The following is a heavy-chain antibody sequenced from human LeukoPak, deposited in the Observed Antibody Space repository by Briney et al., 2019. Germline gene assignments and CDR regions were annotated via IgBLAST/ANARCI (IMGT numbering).Heavy chain of an antibody. CDR2: IHPGGTI. V-gene: IGHV4-31*03. CDR1: GGFISGSGHY. J-gene: IGHJ4*02. Sequence: AETLSLTCTVSGGFISGSGHYWTWTRQHPGGGLEWLGFIHPGGTIYYNPSLSGRLTISADTSNNQMSLKSSSVTAADTAVYYCSTGGDTAKGGDSRGQGTLVTVSS. D-gene: IGHD5-18*01. CDR3: STGGDTAKGGDS.